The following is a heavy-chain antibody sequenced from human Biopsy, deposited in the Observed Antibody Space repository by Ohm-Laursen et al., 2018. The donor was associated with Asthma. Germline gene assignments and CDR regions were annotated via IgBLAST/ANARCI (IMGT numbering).Heavy chain of an antibody. D-gene: IGHD2-2*01. Sequence: SVKVSCKSLGGTFNTYVIGWVRQAPGQGLEWMGGINSVFGTTTYPQKFQDRVTITADDSTSTVYTELSSLRSEDTAVYYCARKAGSCISRTCNSLDFWGQGTLVTVSS. CDR3: ARKAGSCISRTCNSLDF. CDR1: GGTFNTYV. J-gene: IGHJ4*02. CDR2: INSVFGTT. V-gene: IGHV1-69*13.